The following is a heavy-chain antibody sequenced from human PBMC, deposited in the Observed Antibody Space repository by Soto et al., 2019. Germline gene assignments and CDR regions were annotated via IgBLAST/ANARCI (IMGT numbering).Heavy chain of an antibody. Sequence: ASVKVSCKASGYTFTSYGISWVRQAPGQGLEWMGWINPNSGDTKYAQKFQDCVTMTRDTSISTAYMEMNRLGSDDTAVYYCAVGSMITFGGILGYFDYWGQGTLVTVSS. D-gene: IGHD3-16*02. CDR1: GYTFTSYG. CDR2: INPNSGDT. J-gene: IGHJ4*02. V-gene: IGHV1-2*04. CDR3: AVGSMITFGGILGYFDY.